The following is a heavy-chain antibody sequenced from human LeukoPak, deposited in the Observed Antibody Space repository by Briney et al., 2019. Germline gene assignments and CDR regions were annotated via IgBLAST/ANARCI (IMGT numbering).Heavy chain of an antibody. Sequence: GGSLRLSCAASGFIFSNAWMSWVRQASGKGLEWVGRIRSKANSYATAYAASVKGRFTISRDDSKNTAYLQMNSLKTEDTAVYYCTSPTDPYYYYGMDVWGQGTTVTVSS. V-gene: IGHV3-73*01. CDR1: GFIFSNAW. J-gene: IGHJ6*02. CDR3: TSPTDPYYYYGMDV. CDR2: IRSKANSYAT.